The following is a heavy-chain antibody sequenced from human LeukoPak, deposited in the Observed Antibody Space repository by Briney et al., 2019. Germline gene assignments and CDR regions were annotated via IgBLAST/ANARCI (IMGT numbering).Heavy chain of an antibody. CDR1: GFPFTTYS. CDR2: ITSSSSDT. D-gene: IGHD3-10*01. V-gene: IGHV3-21*05. Sequence: PGGPLRLSCAASGFPFTTYSMNWVRQAPGKGLEWLSFITSSSSDTYYADSVKGRFTISRDNAKNSLYLQMNSLRAEDTAVYYCARDRGGASLYWGQGTLVTVSS. CDR3: ARDRGGASLY. J-gene: IGHJ4*02.